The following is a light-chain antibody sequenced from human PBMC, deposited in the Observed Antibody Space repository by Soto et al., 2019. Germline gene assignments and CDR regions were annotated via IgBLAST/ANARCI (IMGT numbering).Light chain of an antibody. J-gene: IGLJ1*01. Sequence: QSVLTQPPSVSGPPGQRVTISCTGTSSNIGAGYDVHWYQQLPGTAPKLLIYGNSNRPSGVPDRFSGSKSSTSGSLAITGLQADYEAYYYCQSYDSGLSLRVFGTWTKLTVL. V-gene: IGLV1-40*01. CDR3: QSYDSGLSLRV. CDR2: GNS. CDR1: SSNIGAGYD.